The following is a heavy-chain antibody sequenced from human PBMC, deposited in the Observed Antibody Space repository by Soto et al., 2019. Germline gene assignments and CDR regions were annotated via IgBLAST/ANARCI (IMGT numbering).Heavy chain of an antibody. D-gene: IGHD3-22*01. CDR2: INAGNGNT. CDR3: ARGLDYYDSSGPKEAFDI. Sequence: ASVKVSCKASGYTFTSYAMHWVRQAPGQRLEWMGWINAGNGNTKYSQKFQGRVTITRDTSASTAYMELSSLRSEDTAVYYCARGLDYYDSSGPKEAFDIWGQGTMVTVSS. CDR1: GYTFTSYA. V-gene: IGHV1-3*01. J-gene: IGHJ3*02.